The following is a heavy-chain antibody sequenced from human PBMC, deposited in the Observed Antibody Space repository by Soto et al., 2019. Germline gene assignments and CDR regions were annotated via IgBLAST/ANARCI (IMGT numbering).Heavy chain of an antibody. CDR2: ISFDGNNK. D-gene: IGHD1-1*01. Sequence: QVQLVESGGGVVQPGRSLRLSCAASGFTFTNYGMHWVRQTPGKGLEWVAVISFDGNNKFYADSVKGRFTISRDTSKSTLYLQLNSLRPEDTAVYYCARDLRYSYGIDVWGHGTTVTVSS. V-gene: IGHV3-30*03. CDR1: GFTFTNYG. CDR3: ARDLRYSYGIDV. J-gene: IGHJ6*02.